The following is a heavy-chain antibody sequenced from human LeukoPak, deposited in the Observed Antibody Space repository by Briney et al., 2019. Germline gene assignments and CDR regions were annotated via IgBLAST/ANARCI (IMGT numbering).Heavy chain of an antibody. CDR1: GFTFSTYT. J-gene: IGHJ4*02. V-gene: IGHV3-23*01. Sequence: QTGGSLRLSCAASGFTFSTYTMSWVRQAPGKGLEWVSTIRNSGSGTYYADSVKGRFTISRDDSRNTLYLQMNSLRAEDTAVYYCAKDMIVLGFASDFDYWGQGTLVTVSS. CDR3: AKDMIVLGFASDFDY. CDR2: IRNSGSGT. D-gene: IGHD3-22*01.